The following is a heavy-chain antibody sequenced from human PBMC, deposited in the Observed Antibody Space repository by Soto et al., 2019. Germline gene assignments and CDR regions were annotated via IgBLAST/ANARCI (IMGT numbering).Heavy chain of an antibody. D-gene: IGHD5-18*01. CDR2: ISYDVSNK. Sequence: QVQLVESGGGVVQPGRSLRLSCAASGFTFSSYGMHWVRQAPGKGLEWVAVISYDVSNKYDADSVKGRFTISRENSKNTLYLQRNSLRAEDTAVYYGAKARGYSYGYAGDYWGQGTLVTVSS. J-gene: IGHJ4*02. CDR1: GFTFSSYG. CDR3: AKARGYSYGYAGDY. V-gene: IGHV3-30*18.